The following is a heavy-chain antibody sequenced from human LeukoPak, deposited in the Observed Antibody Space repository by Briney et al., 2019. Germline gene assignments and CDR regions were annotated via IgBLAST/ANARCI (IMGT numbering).Heavy chain of an antibody. CDR1: GFTFSSYA. J-gene: IGHJ4*02. CDR2: ISGSGGST. V-gene: IGHV3-23*01. CDR3: AKRIGHCSGGSCYSGTDY. D-gene: IGHD2-15*01. Sequence: GGSLRLSCAASGFTFSSYAMSWVRQAPGKGLEWVSGISGSGGSTYYADSVKGRFTISRDNSKNTLYLQMNSLRVEDTAVYYCAKRIGHCSGGSCYSGTDYWGQGTLVAVSS.